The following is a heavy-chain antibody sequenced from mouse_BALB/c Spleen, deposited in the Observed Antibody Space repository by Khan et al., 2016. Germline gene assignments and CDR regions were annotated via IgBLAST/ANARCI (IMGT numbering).Heavy chain of an antibody. CDR3: NAIYYGSDVYCAY. CDR2: IDPENGDT. V-gene: IGHV14-4*02. J-gene: IGHJ2*01. D-gene: IGHD1-1*01. CDR1: VFNIKDYY. Sequence: EVQLQESGAELVRSGASVKLSCTASVFNIKDYYMHWVNQRPEQGLEWFGWIDPENGDTEYAPKFQGKFTMTGDTSSNAAYLQFSSLTSEDSAVYYCNAIYYGSDVYCAYWGQGTTLTVSS.